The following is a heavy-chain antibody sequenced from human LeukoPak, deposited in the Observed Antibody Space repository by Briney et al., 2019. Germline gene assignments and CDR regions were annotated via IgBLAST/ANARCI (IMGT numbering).Heavy chain of an antibody. Sequence: GGSLGLSCAASGFTFSDYYMSWIRQASGKGLEWVSYISSSGSTIYYADSVKGRFTISRDNAKNSLYLQMNSLRAEDTAVYYCARAESNGEPGYWGQGTLVTVSS. CDR3: ARAESNGEPGY. V-gene: IGHV3-11*01. CDR1: GFTFSDYY. D-gene: IGHD1-14*01. J-gene: IGHJ4*02. CDR2: ISSSGSTI.